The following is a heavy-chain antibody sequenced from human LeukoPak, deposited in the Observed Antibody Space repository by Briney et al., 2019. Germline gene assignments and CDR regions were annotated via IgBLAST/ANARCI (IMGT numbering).Heavy chain of an antibody. CDR2: INHSGST. CDR3: ARGVYRSSTSCYYYGSGSYGYFDY. D-gene: IGHD2-2*01. Sequence: TSETLSLTCAVYGGSFSGYYWSWIRQPPGKGLDWIGEINHSGSTNYKPSLKSRVTISVDTSKNQFSLKLSSVTAADTAVYYCARGVYRSSTSCYYYGSGSYGYFDYWGQGTLVTVSS. J-gene: IGHJ4*02. CDR1: GGSFSGYY. V-gene: IGHV4-34*01.